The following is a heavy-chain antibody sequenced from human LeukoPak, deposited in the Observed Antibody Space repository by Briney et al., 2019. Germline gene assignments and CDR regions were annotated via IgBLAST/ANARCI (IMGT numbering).Heavy chain of an antibody. J-gene: IGHJ2*01. CDR2: IHYSGST. CDR3: ATARDGDYWYFDL. D-gene: IGHD2-21*01. Sequence: SETLSLTCTVSGGSISSYYWSWIRQPPGKGLEWIGYIHYSGSTNYNPSLKSRVTISVETSKNQFSLKLSSVTAADTGVYYCATARDGDYWYFDLWGRGTLVTVSS. CDR1: GGSISSYY. V-gene: IGHV4-59*12.